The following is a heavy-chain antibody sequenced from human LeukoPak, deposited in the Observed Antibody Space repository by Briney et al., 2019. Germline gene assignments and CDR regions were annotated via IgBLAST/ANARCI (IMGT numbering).Heavy chain of an antibody. J-gene: IGHJ6*02. V-gene: IGHV1-8*01. D-gene: IGHD6-13*01. CDR2: MNPNSGNT. CDR3: AREGSSSPYYYYGMDV. Sequence: GASVKVSCKASGYTFTSYDINWVRQATGQGLEWMGWMNPNSGNTGYAQKFQGRVTMTRNTSISTAYMELSSLRAEDTAVYYCAREGSSSPYYYYGMDVWGQGTTVTVSS. CDR1: GYTFTSYD.